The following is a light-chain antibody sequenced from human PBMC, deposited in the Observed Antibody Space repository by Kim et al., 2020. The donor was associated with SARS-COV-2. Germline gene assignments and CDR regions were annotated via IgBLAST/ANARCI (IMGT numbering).Light chain of an antibody. CDR1: QSVSSN. J-gene: IGKJ2*01. CDR3: QQYNDWPYT. CDR2: GAS. V-gene: IGKV3-15*01. Sequence: SMSPEERATPSCRASQSVSSNLAWYQQKPGQAPRVLMFGASTRATGIPARFSGSGSGTEFTLTISSLQSEDFAVYYCQQYNDWPYTFGQGTKLEI.